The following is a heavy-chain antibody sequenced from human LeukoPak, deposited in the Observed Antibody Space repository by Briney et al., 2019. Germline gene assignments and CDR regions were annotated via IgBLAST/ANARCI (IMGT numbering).Heavy chain of an antibody. CDR1: GGTFSSYT. Sequence: SVKVSCKASGGTFSSYTISWVRQAPGQGPEWMGRIIPILGIANYAQKFQGRVTITADKSTSTAYMELSSLRSEDTAVYYCARDPAPGCSSTSCYDYYYYGMDVWGQGTTVTVSS. CDR3: ARDPAPGCSSTSCYDYYYYGMDV. J-gene: IGHJ6*02. V-gene: IGHV1-69*04. CDR2: IIPILGIA. D-gene: IGHD2-2*01.